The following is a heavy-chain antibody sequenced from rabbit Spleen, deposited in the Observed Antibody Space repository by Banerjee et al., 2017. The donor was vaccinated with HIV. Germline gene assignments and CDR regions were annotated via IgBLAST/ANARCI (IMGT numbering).Heavy chain of an antibody. D-gene: IGHD8-1*01. J-gene: IGHJ6*01. CDR3: ARDTGSSFSSYGMDL. V-gene: IGHV1S45*01. CDR2: IYTGSGAT. CDR1: GFSLSSSHW. Sequence: EESGGDLVKPEGSLTLTCTASGFSLSSSHWIFWVRQAPGKGLEWIASIYTGSGATYYANWAKGRFTVSKASSTSVDLQMTSLTVADTATYFCARDTGSSFSSYGMDLWGPGTLVTVS.